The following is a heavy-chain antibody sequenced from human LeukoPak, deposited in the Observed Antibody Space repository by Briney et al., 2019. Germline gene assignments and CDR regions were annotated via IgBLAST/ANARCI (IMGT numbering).Heavy chain of an antibody. CDR2: ISAYNTNT. V-gene: IGHV1-18*01. CDR3: AREVVVTPGHEDY. CDR1: GYTFTTYG. Sequence: ASVKVSCKASGYTFTTYGITWVRQAPGQGLEWMGWISAYNTNTNYAQKVQGRVTMTTDTSTSTAYMELRSLRSDDTAVYYCAREVVVTPGHEDYWGQGTLVTVSS. J-gene: IGHJ4*02. D-gene: IGHD4-23*01.